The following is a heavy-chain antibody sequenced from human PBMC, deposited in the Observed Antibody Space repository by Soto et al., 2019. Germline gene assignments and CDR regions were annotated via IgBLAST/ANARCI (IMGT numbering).Heavy chain of an antibody. J-gene: IGHJ4*02. D-gene: IGHD3-16*02. CDR2: IYYSGST. CDR1: GGSISSGGYY. V-gene: IGHV4-31*03. CDR3: ARASYVYIWGSYRYIGPPLD. Sequence: SETLSLTCTVSGGSISSGGYYWSWIRQHPGKGLEWIGYIYYSGSTYYNPSLKSRVTISVDTSKNQFSLKLSSVTAADTAVYYCARASYVYIWGSYRYIGPPLDWCQGTLVTVSS.